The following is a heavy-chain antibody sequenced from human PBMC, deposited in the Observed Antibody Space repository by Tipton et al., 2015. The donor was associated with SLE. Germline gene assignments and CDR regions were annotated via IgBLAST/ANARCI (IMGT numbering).Heavy chain of an antibody. CDR2: FSKSGTS. D-gene: IGHD2-15*01. CDR3: ARDLYCSGGSCYYYYGMDV. CDR1: GDSIRSHY. V-gene: IGHV4-59*11. Sequence: GLVKPSETLALTCTVSGDSIRSHYWSWIRQPPGKGLEWIGYFSKSGTSNYNPSLKSRVAISLDTSKNQFSLRLSSVTAADTAVYFCARDLYCSGGSCYYYYGMDVWGQGTTVTVSS. J-gene: IGHJ6*02.